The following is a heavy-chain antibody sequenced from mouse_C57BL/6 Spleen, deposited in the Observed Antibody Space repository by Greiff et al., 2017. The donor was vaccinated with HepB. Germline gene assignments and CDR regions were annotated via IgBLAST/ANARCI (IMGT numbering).Heavy chain of an antibody. CDR3: ARGRYYGSSSYYFDY. CDR2: IDPSDSET. V-gene: IGHV1-52*01. D-gene: IGHD1-1*01. Sequence: QVQLQQPGAELVRPGSSVKLSCKASGYTFTSYWMHWVKQRPIQGLEWIGNIDPSDSETHYNQKFKDKATLTVDKSSSTAYMQLSSLTSEDSAVYYCARGRYYGSSSYYFDYWGQGTTLTVSS. CDR1: GYTFTSYW. J-gene: IGHJ2*01.